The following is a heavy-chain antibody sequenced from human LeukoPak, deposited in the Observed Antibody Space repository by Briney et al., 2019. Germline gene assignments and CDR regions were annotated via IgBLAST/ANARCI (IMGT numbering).Heavy chain of an antibody. J-gene: IGHJ4*02. D-gene: IGHD2-2*01. CDR3: ARDRCSSTSCYLHY. CDR1: GFTFSSYS. CDR2: ISSSSSYI. Sequence: GGSLRLSCAASGFTFSSYSMNWVRQAPGKGLEWVSSISSSSSYIYYADSVKGRFTISRDNAKNSLYLQMNSLRAEDTAVYYCARDRCSSTSCYLHYWGQGTLVTVSS. V-gene: IGHV3-21*01.